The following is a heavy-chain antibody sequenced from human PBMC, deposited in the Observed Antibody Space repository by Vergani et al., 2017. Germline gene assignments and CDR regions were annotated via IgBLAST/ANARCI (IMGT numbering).Heavy chain of an antibody. Sequence: QVQLQESGPGLVKPSETLFLTCTVSGYSISSGYYWGWIRQPPGKGLEWIGSIYHSGSTYYNPSLKSRVTISVDTSKNQFSLKLSSVTAADTAVYYCARVGIQLWLNDYWGQGTLVTVSS. CDR1: GYSISSGYY. J-gene: IGHJ4*02. CDR2: IYHSGST. V-gene: IGHV4-38-2*02. D-gene: IGHD5-18*01. CDR3: ARVGIQLWLNDY.